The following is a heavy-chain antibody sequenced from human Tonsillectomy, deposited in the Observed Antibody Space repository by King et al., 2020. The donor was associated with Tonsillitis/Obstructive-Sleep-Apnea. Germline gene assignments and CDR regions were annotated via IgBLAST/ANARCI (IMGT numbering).Heavy chain of an antibody. D-gene: IGHD3-10*01. V-gene: IGHV5-51*01. CDR3: VRGSSGTSGDTPPRFFDY. Sequence: QLVQSGAEVKKPGESLKISCKGSGYSFTNYWIGWVRQMPGKGLEWMGIIYPGDSDSRYSPSFQGQVTISADKSISTAYLQWSSLQASDTAMYYCVRGSSGTSGDTPPRFFDYWGQGTLVTVSS. CDR1: GYSFTNYW. J-gene: IGHJ4*02. CDR2: IYPGDSDS.